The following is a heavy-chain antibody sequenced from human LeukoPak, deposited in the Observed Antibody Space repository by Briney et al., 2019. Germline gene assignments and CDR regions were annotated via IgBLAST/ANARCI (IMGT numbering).Heavy chain of an antibody. Sequence: GGSLRLSCAASGFTFGSYSMNWVRQAPGKGLEWVSYITSGSSTIYYADSVKGRFTISRDNAKNSLYLQTNSLRADDTAVYYCARDGLYFDYWGQGTLVTVSS. CDR2: ITSGSSTI. CDR1: GFTFGSYS. J-gene: IGHJ4*02. CDR3: ARDGLYFDY. V-gene: IGHV3-48*01.